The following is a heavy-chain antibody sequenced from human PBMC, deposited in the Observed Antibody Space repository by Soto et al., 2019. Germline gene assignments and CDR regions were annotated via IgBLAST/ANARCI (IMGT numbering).Heavy chain of an antibody. V-gene: IGHV4-59*08. J-gene: IGHJ3*02. CDR3: ARHVVVVASYAFDI. D-gene: IGHD2-21*01. CDR2: IYYSGST. CDR1: GGSISSYY. Sequence: ASETLSLTCTVSGGSISSYYWSWIRQPPGKGLEWIGYIYYSGSTNYDPSLKSRVTISVDTSKNQFSLKLSSVTAADTAVYYCARHVVVVASYAFDIWGQGTMVTVSS.